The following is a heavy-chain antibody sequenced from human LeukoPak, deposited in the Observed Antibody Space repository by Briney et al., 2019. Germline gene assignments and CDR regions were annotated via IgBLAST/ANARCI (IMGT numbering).Heavy chain of an antibody. V-gene: IGHV3-48*04. CDR3: TRLKGGY. Sequence: GGSLRLSCAASGFTFNSYSMNWVRQAPGKGLEWVSYISSSSRTIYYGDSVKGRFTISRDNAKNSLYLQMNSLRADDTAVYYCTRLKGGYWGQGTLVTVSS. CDR1: GFTFNSYS. D-gene: IGHD3-16*01. J-gene: IGHJ4*02. CDR2: ISSSSRTI.